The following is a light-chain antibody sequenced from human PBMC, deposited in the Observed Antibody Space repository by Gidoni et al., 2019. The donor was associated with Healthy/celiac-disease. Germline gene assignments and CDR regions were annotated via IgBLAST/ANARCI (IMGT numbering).Light chain of an antibody. Sequence: DIQMTQSPSSLSASVGDRVTITCRASQSISSYLNWYQQKPGKAPKLLIYAASSLQSGVPSRFSGSGSVTDFTLSISSLQPEDFATYYCQQSYSTPPLFTFGPGTKVEIK. CDR3: QQSYSTPPLFT. CDR2: AAS. CDR1: QSISSY. J-gene: IGKJ3*01. V-gene: IGKV1-39*01.